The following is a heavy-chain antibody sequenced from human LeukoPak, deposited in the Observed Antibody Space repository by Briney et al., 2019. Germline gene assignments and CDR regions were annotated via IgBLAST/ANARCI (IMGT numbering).Heavy chain of an antibody. CDR3: ARGGYYDSSGYSYFDY. CDR2: MNPNSGNT. CDR1: GYTFTGYY. V-gene: IGHV1-8*03. J-gene: IGHJ4*02. D-gene: IGHD3-22*01. Sequence: GASVKVSCKASGYTFTGYYMHWVRQAPGQGLEWMGWMNPNSGNTGYAQKFQGRVTITRDTSASTAYMELSSLRSEDTAVYYCARGGYYDSSGYSYFDYWGQGTLVTVSS.